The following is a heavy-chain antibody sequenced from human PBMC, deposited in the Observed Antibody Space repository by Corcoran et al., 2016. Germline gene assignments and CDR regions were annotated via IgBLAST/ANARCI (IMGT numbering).Heavy chain of an antibody. Sequence: QVQLQQWGAGLLKPSETLSLTCAVYGGSFSGYYWSWSRQPPGKGLEWIGEINHSGSTNYNPSLKSRVTISVDTSKNQFSLKLGSVTAADTAVHYCARVVDTAPRGNWGQGTLVTVSS. CDR2: INHSGST. D-gene: IGHD5-18*01. V-gene: IGHV4-34*01. CDR3: ARVVDTAPRGN. J-gene: IGHJ4*02. CDR1: GGSFSGYY.